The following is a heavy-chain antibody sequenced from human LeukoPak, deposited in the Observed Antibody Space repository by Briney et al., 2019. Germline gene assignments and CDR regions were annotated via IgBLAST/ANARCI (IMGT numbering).Heavy chain of an antibody. CDR3: ARGLWFGHIDY. CDR1: GYTFTSYG. J-gene: IGHJ4*02. CDR2: ISAYNCNT. V-gene: IGHV1-18*01. Sequence: GASVTVSCKASGYTFTSYGSSWVRQARGQGLEWMVWISAYNCNTNYAQKLQGRVTMTTDTSTSTAYMELRSLRSDDTAVYYCARGLWFGHIDYWGQGTLVTVSS. D-gene: IGHD3-10*01.